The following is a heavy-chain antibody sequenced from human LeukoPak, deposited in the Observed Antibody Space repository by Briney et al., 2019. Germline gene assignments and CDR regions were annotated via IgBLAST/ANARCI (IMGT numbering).Heavy chain of an antibody. Sequence: SVKVSYKAFGGTFSSYAISWVRQAPGQGLEWMGRIIPIFGTANYAQKFQGRVTITTDESTSTAYMELSSLRSEDTAVYYCASGSSGWYEPDAFDIWGQGTMVTVAS. CDR2: IIPIFGTA. CDR3: ASGSSGWYEPDAFDI. V-gene: IGHV1-69*05. D-gene: IGHD6-19*01. J-gene: IGHJ3*02. CDR1: GGTFSSYA.